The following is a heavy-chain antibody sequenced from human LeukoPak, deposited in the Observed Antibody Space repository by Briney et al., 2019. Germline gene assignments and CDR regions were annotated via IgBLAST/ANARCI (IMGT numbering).Heavy chain of an antibody. J-gene: IGHJ4*02. CDR2: ISSSSSYI. Sequence: GGSLRLSCAASGFTFSSYSMNWVRQAPGKGLEWVSSISSSSSYIYYADSVKGRFTISRDSAKNSLYLQMNSLRAEDTAVYYCARDYSSTSCFDYWGQGTLVTVSS. V-gene: IGHV3-21*01. D-gene: IGHD2-2*01. CDR1: GFTFSSYS. CDR3: ARDYSSTSCFDY.